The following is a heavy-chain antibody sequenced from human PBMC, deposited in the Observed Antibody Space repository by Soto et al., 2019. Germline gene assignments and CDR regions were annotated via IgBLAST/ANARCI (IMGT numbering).Heavy chain of an antibody. D-gene: IGHD1-26*01. CDR1: GFTFSSYA. CDR3: ARGPDSGSYYGWYFDL. Sequence: QAQLVESGGGVVQPGRSLRLSCAAPGFTFSSYAMHWVRQAPGKGLEWVAVISYDGSNKYYADSVKGRFTISRDNSKNTLYLQMNSLRAEDTAVYYCARGPDSGSYYGWYFDLWGRGTLVTVSS. V-gene: IGHV3-30-3*01. CDR2: ISYDGSNK. J-gene: IGHJ2*01.